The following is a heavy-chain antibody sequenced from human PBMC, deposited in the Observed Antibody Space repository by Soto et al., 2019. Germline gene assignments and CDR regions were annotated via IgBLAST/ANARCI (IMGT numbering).Heavy chain of an antibody. J-gene: IGHJ4*02. V-gene: IGHV4-4*02. CDR2: IYHSGST. Sequence: QVQLQESGPGLVKPSGTLSLTCAVSGGSISSNNWWSWVRQPPGKGLEWIGEIYHSGSTKYNPSLXXRXTXXVDKSKNQFSLKLSSVTAADTAVYYCARGGSRPDNWGQGTLVTVSS. CDR1: GGSISSNNW. CDR3: ARGGSRPDN.